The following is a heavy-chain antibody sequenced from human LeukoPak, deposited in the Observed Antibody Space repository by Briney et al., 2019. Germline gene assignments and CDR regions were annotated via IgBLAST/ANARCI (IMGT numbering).Heavy chain of an antibody. Sequence: GGSLRLSCAASGFTFNIYAMNWVRQAPGKGLEWVSCIRDSGGGTFYADSVKGRFTISRDNSKNTLYLQMNSLRAEDTAIYYCALSHSWGAYDYYYHYMDVWGKGTTVTVSS. V-gene: IGHV3-23*01. D-gene: IGHD3-16*01. CDR3: ALSHSWGAYDYYYHYMDV. J-gene: IGHJ6*03. CDR2: IRDSGGGT. CDR1: GFTFNIYA.